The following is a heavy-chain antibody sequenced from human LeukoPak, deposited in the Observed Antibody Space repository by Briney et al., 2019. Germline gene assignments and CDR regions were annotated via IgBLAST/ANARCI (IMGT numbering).Heavy chain of an antibody. CDR2: ISSNGGST. Sequence: GGSLRLSCAASGFTFSSYAMHWVRQAPGKGLEYVSAISSNGGSTYYANSVKGRFTISRDNSKNTLYLQMGSLSAEDMAVYYCARSPDIVVVPAAVWGQGTLVTVSS. D-gene: IGHD2-2*01. CDR3: ARSPDIVVVPAAV. CDR1: GFTFSSYA. V-gene: IGHV3-64*01. J-gene: IGHJ4*02.